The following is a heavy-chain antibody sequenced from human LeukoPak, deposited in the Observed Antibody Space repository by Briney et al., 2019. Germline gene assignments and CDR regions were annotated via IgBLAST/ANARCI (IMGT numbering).Heavy chain of an antibody. CDR2: ILYDGSNE. Sequence: PGGSLRLSCAASGFTFSSHGMHWVRQAPGMGLEWVALILYDGSNEYYADSVKGRFTISRDNSKNTLYLQMNSLRAEDTAVYYCAKENGAAVISHFDYWGQGTLVTVSS. J-gene: IGHJ4*02. CDR3: AKENGAAVISHFDY. CDR1: GFTFSSHG. V-gene: IGHV3-30*18. D-gene: IGHD2-21*01.